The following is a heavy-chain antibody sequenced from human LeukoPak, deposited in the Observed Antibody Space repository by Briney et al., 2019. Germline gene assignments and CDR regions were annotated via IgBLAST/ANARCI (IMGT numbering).Heavy chain of an antibody. Sequence: PGGSLRLSCAASGFTFDDYTRHWVRQAPGKGLEWVSLISWDGGSTYYADSVKGRFTISRDNSKNSLYLQMNSLRTEDTALYYRAKVRYGRYSSPLDVWGKGTTVTVSS. V-gene: IGHV3-43*01. J-gene: IGHJ6*04. D-gene: IGHD5-18*01. CDR2: ISWDGGST. CDR1: GFTFDDYT. CDR3: AKVRYGRYSSPLDV.